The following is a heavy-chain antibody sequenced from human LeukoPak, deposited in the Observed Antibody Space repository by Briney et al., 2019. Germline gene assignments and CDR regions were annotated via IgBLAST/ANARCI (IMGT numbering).Heavy chain of an antibody. CDR1: GVSISSYY. Sequence: SETLSLTCTVSGVSISSYYWSWIRQPPGKGLEWIGYIYYSGSTNYNPSLKSRVTISVDTSKNQFSLKLSSVTAADTAVYYCASSPGLRLGELSADFPYYFDYWGQGTLVTVSS. J-gene: IGHJ4*02. CDR3: ASSPGLRLGELSADFPYYFDY. V-gene: IGHV4-59*01. CDR2: IYYSGST. D-gene: IGHD3-16*02.